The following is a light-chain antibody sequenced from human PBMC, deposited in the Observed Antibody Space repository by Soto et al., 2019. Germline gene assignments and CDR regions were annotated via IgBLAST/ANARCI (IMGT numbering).Light chain of an antibody. CDR3: QQYVTSPWA. Sequence: EIVLTQSPGTVSLSPGERATLSCRASQSVSRSYLAWYQLKPGQAPRLLIYGASSRATGIPDRFSGSGSGTDFTLTISRLEPVDFAVYYCQQYVTSPWAFGQGTKVAIE. CDR1: QSVSRSY. J-gene: IGKJ1*01. V-gene: IGKV3-20*01. CDR2: GAS.